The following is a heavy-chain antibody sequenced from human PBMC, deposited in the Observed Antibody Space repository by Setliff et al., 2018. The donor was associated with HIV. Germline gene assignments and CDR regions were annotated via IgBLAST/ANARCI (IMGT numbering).Heavy chain of an antibody. J-gene: IGHJ4*02. CDR1: GVSTTNFY. V-gene: IGHV4-59*08. D-gene: IGHD5-12*01. CDR3: ARNYSPSGYSSAVDY. Sequence: LSLTCAVSGVSTTNFYWSWIRQPPGRGLGWIAYIYYSGNTYYNPSLQSRVTISVDTSKNQLSLKLTSVTAADTAVYFCARNYSPSGYSSAVDYWGREPWSPSPQ. CDR2: IYYSGNT.